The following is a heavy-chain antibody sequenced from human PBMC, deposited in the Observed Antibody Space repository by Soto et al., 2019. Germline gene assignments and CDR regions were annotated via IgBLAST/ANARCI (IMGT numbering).Heavy chain of an antibody. J-gene: IGHJ4*02. CDR2: IYYSGST. Sequence: SEALSLTCTVSGGSISSGDYYWSWIRQPPGKGLEWIGYIYYSGSTYYNPSLKSRVTISVDTSKNQFSLKLSSVTAADTAVYYCARAYIAAAVDYWGQGTLVTVSS. V-gene: IGHV4-30-4*01. D-gene: IGHD6-13*01. CDR1: GGSISSGDYY. CDR3: ARAYIAAAVDY.